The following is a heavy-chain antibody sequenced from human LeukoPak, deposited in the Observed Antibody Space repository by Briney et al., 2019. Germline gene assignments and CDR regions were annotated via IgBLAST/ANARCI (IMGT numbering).Heavy chain of an antibody. J-gene: IGHJ4*02. D-gene: IGHD3-22*01. V-gene: IGHV1-2*02. CDR1: GYXFTGYY. CDR2: INPNSGGT. Sequence: GASVKVSCKASGYXFTGYYMHWVRQAPGQGLEWMGWINPNSGGTSYAQKVQGRVTMTRDTSISTAYMELTRLRFDDTAVYYCARAYDNNDYFDYWGQGTLVTVSS. CDR3: ARAYDNNDYFDY.